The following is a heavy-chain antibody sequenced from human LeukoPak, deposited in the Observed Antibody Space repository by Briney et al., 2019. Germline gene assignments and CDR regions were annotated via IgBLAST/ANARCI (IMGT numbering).Heavy chain of an antibody. V-gene: IGHV3-21*06. CDR2: ISGSSSYI. Sequence: GGSLRLSCAASGFTFSSYSMKGVRQAPRKGVEWVSSISGSSSYIYYADSVKGRFTISRDNAKNPLYLQMNSLGAEDTAVYYCARVPTIVGYTSRELGHWYFDLWGRGTLVTVSS. CDR1: GFTFSSYS. J-gene: IGHJ2*01. CDR3: ARVPTIVGYTSRELGHWYFDL. D-gene: IGHD6-13*01.